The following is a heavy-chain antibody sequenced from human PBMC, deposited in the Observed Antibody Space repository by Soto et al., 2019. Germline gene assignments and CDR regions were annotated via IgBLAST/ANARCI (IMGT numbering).Heavy chain of an antibody. Sequence: PWGSLRLSCAASGFTFSNAWMSWVRQAPGKGLEWVGRIKSKTDGGTTDYAAPVKGRFTISRDDSKNTLYLQMNSLKTEDTAVYYWTTGKAVAGPRVDAFGIWGEGTMV. V-gene: IGHV3-15*01. D-gene: IGHD6-19*01. CDR2: IKSKTDGGTT. J-gene: IGHJ3*02. CDR1: GFTFSNAW. CDR3: TTGKAVAGPRVDAFGI.